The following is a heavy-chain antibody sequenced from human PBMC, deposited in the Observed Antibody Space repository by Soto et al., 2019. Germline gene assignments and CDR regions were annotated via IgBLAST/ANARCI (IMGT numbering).Heavy chain of an antibody. CDR1: GGSISSGGYY. CDR3: ARNYGDYDWDWFDP. D-gene: IGHD4-17*01. Sequence: QVQLQESGPGLVKPSQTLSLTCTVSGGSISSGGYYWSWIRQHPGKGLEWIGYIYYSGSTYYNPSLKSRVTXXVXTXXNQFSRKLSSVTAADTAVYYCARNYGDYDWDWFDPWGQGTLVTVSS. J-gene: IGHJ5*02. V-gene: IGHV4-31*03. CDR2: IYYSGST.